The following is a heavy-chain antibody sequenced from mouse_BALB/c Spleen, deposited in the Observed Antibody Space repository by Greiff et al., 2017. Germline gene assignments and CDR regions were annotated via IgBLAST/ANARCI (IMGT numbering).Heavy chain of an antibody. CDR3: ARWGSSYLYAMDY. CDR1: GFNIKDTY. CDR2: IDPANGNT. Sequence: VQLQQSGAELVKPGASVKLSCTASGFNIKDTYMHWVKQRPEQGLEWIGRIDPANGNTKYDPKFQGKATITADTSSNTAYLPLSSLTSEDTAVYYCARWGSSYLYAMDYWGQGTSVTVAS. J-gene: IGHJ4*01. V-gene: IGHV14-3*02. D-gene: IGHD1-1*01.